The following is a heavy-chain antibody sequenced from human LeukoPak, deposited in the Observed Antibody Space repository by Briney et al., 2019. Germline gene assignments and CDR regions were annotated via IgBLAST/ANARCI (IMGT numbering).Heavy chain of an antibody. CDR3: AKDSNWAFGY. D-gene: IGHD7-27*01. V-gene: IGHV3-30*02. Sequence: GGSLRLSCGASGFTFSRNGMHWVRQAPGKGLEWVSYIRKDGSDKYYADSVKGRFTISRDSSKNMVYLQMSSLRAEDTAVYYCAKDSNWAFGYWGQGTLVSVSS. J-gene: IGHJ4*02. CDR2: IRKDGSDK. CDR1: GFTFSRNG.